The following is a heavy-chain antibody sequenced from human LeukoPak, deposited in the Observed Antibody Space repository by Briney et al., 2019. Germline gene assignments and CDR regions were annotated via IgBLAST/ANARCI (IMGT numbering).Heavy chain of an antibody. V-gene: IGHV4-30-4*01. J-gene: IGHJ4*02. CDR3: AREDPMMAGVDC. D-gene: IGHD3-22*01. CDR2: IYYSGST. Sequence: PSETLSLTCTVSGGSISSGDYYWSWIRQPPGKGLEWIGYIYYSGSTYYNPSLKSRVTISVDTSKNQFSLKLSSVTAADTAVYYCAREDPMMAGVDCWGQGTLVTVSS. CDR1: GGSISSGDYY.